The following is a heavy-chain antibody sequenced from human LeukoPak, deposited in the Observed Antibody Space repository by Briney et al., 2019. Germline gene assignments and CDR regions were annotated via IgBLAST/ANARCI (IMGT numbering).Heavy chain of an antibody. J-gene: IGHJ4*02. D-gene: IGHD4-17*01. CDR1: GFTFSNYA. V-gene: IGHV3-23*01. CDR2: ISGNGGST. Sequence: GGSLRLSCAASGFTFSNYAMSWVRQAPGKGLEWVSGISGNGGSTYYADSVKGRFTISRDNSKNTLYLQMNSLRAEDTAVYYCAKDQYGYGDYVFDYWGQGTLVTVSS. CDR3: AKDQYGYGDYVFDY.